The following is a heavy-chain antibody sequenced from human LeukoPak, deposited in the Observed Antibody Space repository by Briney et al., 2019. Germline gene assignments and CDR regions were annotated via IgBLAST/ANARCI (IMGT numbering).Heavy chain of an antibody. Sequence: VASVKVSCKASGYTFTSYGISWVRQAPGQGLEWRGWISAYNGDTNYAQKLQGRVTMTTDTSTSTAYMELRSLRSDDTAVYYCARGGDYYDSSGYYYPLGDAFDIWGQGTMVTVSS. CDR1: GYTFTSYG. V-gene: IGHV1-18*01. CDR2: ISAYNGDT. J-gene: IGHJ3*02. D-gene: IGHD3-22*01. CDR3: ARGGDYYDSSGYYYPLGDAFDI.